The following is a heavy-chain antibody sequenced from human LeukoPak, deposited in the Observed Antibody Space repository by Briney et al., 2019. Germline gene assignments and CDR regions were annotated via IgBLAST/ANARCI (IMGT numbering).Heavy chain of an antibody. CDR2: ISGSGGST. CDR1: GFTFSSYA. D-gene: IGHD6-13*01. Sequence: GGSLRLSCAASGFTFSSYAMSWVRQAPGKGPEWVSAISGSGGSTYYADSVKGRFTISRDNSKNTLYLQMNSLRAEDTAVYYCAKDGRYSSSWYDYWGQGTLVTVSS. J-gene: IGHJ4*02. V-gene: IGHV3-23*01. CDR3: AKDGRYSSSWYDY.